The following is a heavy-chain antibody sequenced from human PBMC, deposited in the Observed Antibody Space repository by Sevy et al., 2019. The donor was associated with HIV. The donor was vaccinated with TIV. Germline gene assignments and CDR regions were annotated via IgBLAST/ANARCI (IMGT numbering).Heavy chain of an antibody. CDR1: GDSVSSNSAA. J-gene: IGHJ4*02. Sequence: SQTLSLTCAISGDSVSSNSAAWNWIRQSPSRGLEWLGRTYYRSKWYNDYAVSVKSRITINPDTSKNQFSLQLNSVTPENTAVYYCARDFVNFGYCSGGSCYSNYFDYWGQGTLVTVSS. D-gene: IGHD2-15*01. CDR2: TYYRSKWYN. CDR3: ARDFVNFGYCSGGSCYSNYFDY. V-gene: IGHV6-1*01.